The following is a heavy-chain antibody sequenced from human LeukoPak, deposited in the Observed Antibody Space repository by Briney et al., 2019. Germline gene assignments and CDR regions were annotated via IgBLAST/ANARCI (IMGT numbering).Heavy chain of an antibody. D-gene: IGHD3-22*01. CDR1: GGSFSGYY. Sequence: SETLSLTCAVYGGSFSGYYWSWIRQPPGKGLEWIGEINHSGSTNYNPSLKSRVTISVDTSKNQLSLKLSSVTAADTAVYYCARHSMYYYDSSGYYTDAFDIWGQGTMVTVSS. J-gene: IGHJ3*02. CDR3: ARHSMYYYDSSGYYTDAFDI. V-gene: IGHV4-34*01. CDR2: INHSGST.